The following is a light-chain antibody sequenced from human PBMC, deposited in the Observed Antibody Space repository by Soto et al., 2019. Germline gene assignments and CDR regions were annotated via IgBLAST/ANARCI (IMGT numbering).Light chain of an antibody. J-gene: IGLJ3*02. CDR2: DVS. CDR1: SSDVGGYNY. Sequence: QSVLTQPASVSGSPGQSITISCTGTSSDVGGYNYVSWYQQHPGKAPKLIIYDVSSRPSGVSNRFSGSKSGNTASLTISGLQAEDEADYYCSSYTSSSSWVFGGGTKVTVL. V-gene: IGLV2-14*01. CDR3: SSYTSSSSWV.